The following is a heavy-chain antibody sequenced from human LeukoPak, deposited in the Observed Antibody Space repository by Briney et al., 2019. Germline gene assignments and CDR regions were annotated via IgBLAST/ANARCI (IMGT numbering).Heavy chain of an antibody. V-gene: IGHV7-4-1*02. Sequence: ASVKVSCKASGYTFTSYGISWVRQAPGQGLEWMGWINTNTGNPTYAQGFTGRFVFSLDTSVSTAYLQISSLKAEDTAVYYCARKYCGGDCYFDYWGQGTLVTVSS. CDR2: INTNTGNP. J-gene: IGHJ4*02. CDR1: GYTFTSYG. CDR3: ARKYCGGDCYFDY. D-gene: IGHD2-21*02.